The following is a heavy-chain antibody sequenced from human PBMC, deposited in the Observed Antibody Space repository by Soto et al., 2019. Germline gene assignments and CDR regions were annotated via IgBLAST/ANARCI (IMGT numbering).Heavy chain of an antibody. J-gene: IGHJ6*02. CDR3: TRGAKRGQLLFGYYYYDGMDV. Sequence: GGSLRLSCTASGFTFGDFAMSWVRPAPGKGLEWVGFIRSKAYGGTTEYAASEKGRFTISRKDSKSIAYLQMNSLKTEDTAVYYWTRGAKRGQLLFGYYYYDGMDVWGQGTTVTVSS. CDR1: GFTFGDFA. D-gene: IGHD2-2*01. V-gene: IGHV3-49*04. CDR2: IRSKAYGGTT.